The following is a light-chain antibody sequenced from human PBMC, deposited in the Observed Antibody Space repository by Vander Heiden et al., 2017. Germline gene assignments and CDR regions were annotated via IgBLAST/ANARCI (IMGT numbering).Light chain of an antibody. CDR2: EDN. CDR3: QSYDTNSVM. CDR1: SGSIASND. Sequence: FMLTQPHSVSESPGKTVSISCTRSSGSIASNDVQWYQQRQGSSPTILIYEDNQRPSGVPARFSGSIDSSSTSASPTISGLKAEDEDYYYCQSYDTNSVMFGGGTKLTVL. J-gene: IGLJ3*02. V-gene: IGLV6-57*01.